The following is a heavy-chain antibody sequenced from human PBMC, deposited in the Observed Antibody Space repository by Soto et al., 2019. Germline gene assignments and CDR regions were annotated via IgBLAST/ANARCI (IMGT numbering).Heavy chain of an antibody. V-gene: IGHV1-69*06. CDR3: ANCGYSYGFDAFDI. CDR1: GGTFSSYA. D-gene: IGHD5-18*01. Sequence: SVKVACQASGGTFSSYAISWVRQAPGQGLEWMGGIIPIFGTANYAQKFQGRVTITADKSTSTAYMELSSLRSEDTAVYYCANCGYSYGFDAFDIWGQGTMVTVSS. CDR2: IIPIFGTA. J-gene: IGHJ3*02.